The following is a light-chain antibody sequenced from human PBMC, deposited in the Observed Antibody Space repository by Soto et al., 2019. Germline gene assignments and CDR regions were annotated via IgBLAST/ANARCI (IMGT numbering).Light chain of an antibody. CDR1: SSDVGGYNY. Sequence: QSALTQPRSVSGSPGQSVTISCTGTSSDVGGYNYVSWYQQHPGKAPKLMIYDVSKRPSGVPDRFSGSKSGNTXSLTISGLQAEDEADYYCCSYAGSYVFGTX. CDR3: CSYAGSYV. V-gene: IGLV2-11*01. CDR2: DVS. J-gene: IGLJ1*01.